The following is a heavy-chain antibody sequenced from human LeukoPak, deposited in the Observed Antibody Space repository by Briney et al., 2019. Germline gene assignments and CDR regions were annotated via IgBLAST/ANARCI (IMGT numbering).Heavy chain of an antibody. CDR3: ARERTSGYSYYFDY. Sequence: PSDPLSLTCTVAGGAISRYYWSWIRQPPGRGGEGIRYISYSGSTNYDPSLKSRVTISVDTSKNQFSPKQSSVTAADTAVYYCARERTSGYSYYFDYWGQGTLVTVSS. V-gene: IGHV4-59*13. D-gene: IGHD3-22*01. J-gene: IGHJ4*02. CDR1: GGAISRYY. CDR2: ISYSGST.